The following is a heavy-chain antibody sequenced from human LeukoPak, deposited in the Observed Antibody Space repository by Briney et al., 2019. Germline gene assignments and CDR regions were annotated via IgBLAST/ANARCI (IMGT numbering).Heavy chain of an antibody. CDR1: GGSFSGYY. Sequence: SETLSLTCAVHGGSFSGYYWSWIRQPPGKGLEWIGEINHSGSTNYNPSLKSRVTISVDTSKNQFSLKLSSVTAADTAVYYCARSSLGRIAAAGTPDYWGQGTLVTVSS. J-gene: IGHJ4*02. D-gene: IGHD6-13*01. CDR2: INHSGST. CDR3: ARSSLGRIAAAGTPDY. V-gene: IGHV4-34*01.